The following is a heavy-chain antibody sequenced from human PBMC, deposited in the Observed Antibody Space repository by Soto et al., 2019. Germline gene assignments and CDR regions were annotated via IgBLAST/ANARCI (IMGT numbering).Heavy chain of an antibody. Sequence: ASVKVSCKASGYTFTSYAMHWVRQAPGQRLEWMGWINAGNGHTKYSQKLQGRVTMTTDTSTSTAYMELRSLRSDDTAVYYFARGYGSGSYWPRYYYYGMDVWGQGTTVTVSS. J-gene: IGHJ6*02. CDR3: ARGYGSGSYWPRYYYYGMDV. CDR1: GYTFTSYA. V-gene: IGHV1-3*01. D-gene: IGHD3-10*01. CDR2: INAGNGHT.